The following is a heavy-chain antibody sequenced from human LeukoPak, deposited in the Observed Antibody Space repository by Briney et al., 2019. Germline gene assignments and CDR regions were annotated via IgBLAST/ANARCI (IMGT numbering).Heavy chain of an antibody. CDR1: GFTFSDYY. V-gene: IGHV3-11*01. CDR3: AGRFCSGGSCYFDY. CDR2: ISSSGSTI. D-gene: IGHD2-15*01. Sequence: GGSLRLSCAASGFTFSDYYMSWIRQAPGKGLEWVSYISSSGSTIYYADSVKGRFTISRDNAKNSLYLQMNSLRAEDTAVYCGAGRFCSGGSCYFDYWGQGTLVTVSS. J-gene: IGHJ4*02.